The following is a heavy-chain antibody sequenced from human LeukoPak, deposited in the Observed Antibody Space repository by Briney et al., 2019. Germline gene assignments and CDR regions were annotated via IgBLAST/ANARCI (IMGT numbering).Heavy chain of an antibody. CDR1: GGSISSGSYY. CDR2: IYTSGST. CDR3: ARVGGSYSWFDP. D-gene: IGHD1-26*01. Sequence: SQTLSLTCTVSGGSISSGSYYWSWIRQPAGKGLEWIGRIYTSGSTNYNPSLKSRVTMLVDTSKNQFSLKLSSVTAADTAVYYCARVGGSYSWFDPWGQGTLVTVSS. J-gene: IGHJ5*02. V-gene: IGHV4-61*02.